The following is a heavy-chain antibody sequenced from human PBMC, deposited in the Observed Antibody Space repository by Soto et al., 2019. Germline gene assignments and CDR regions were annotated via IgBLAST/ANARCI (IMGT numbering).Heavy chain of an antibody. V-gene: IGHV1-3*01. CDR2: INAGNGNT. CDR1: GYTFTSYA. Sequence: ASVKVSCKASGYTFTSYAMHWLRQAPGQRLEWMGWINAGNGNTKYSQKFQGRVTITRDTSASTAYMELSSLRSEDTAVYYCARDGGVTRGFDYWGQGTLVTVSS. D-gene: IGHD2-15*01. J-gene: IGHJ4*02. CDR3: ARDGGVTRGFDY.